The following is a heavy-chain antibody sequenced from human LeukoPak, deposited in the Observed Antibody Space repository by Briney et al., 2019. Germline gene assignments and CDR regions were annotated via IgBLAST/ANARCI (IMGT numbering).Heavy chain of an antibody. Sequence: RPSETLSLTCTVSGGSISSSSYYWGWIRQPPGKGLEWIGSIYYSGSTYYNPSLKSRVTISVDTSKNQFSLKLSSVTAADTAVYYCARGGRLQYRNWFDPWGQGTLVTVSS. V-gene: IGHV4-39*07. CDR2: IYYSGST. CDR1: GGSISSSSYY. D-gene: IGHD4-11*01. CDR3: ARGGRLQYRNWFDP. J-gene: IGHJ5*02.